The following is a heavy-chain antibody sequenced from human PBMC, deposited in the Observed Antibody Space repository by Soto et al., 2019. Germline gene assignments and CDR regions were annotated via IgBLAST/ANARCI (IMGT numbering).Heavy chain of an antibody. V-gene: IGHV1-18*04. CDR2: IRAYNGNT. J-gene: IGHJ6*02. D-gene: IGHD3-3*01. CDR3: ARVGGATLTIFGVFISHYYGMDV. CDR1: GYTFTSYG. Sequence: GASVNVSCKXSGYTFTSYGISWVRQAPGQGLEWMGWIRAYNGNTNYAQKLQGRVTMTTDTSTSTAYMELRSLRSDDTAVYYCARVGGATLTIFGVFISHYYGMDVWGQGTTVTVSS.